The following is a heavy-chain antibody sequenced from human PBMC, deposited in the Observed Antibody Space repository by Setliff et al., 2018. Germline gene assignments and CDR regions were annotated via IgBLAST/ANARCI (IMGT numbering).Heavy chain of an antibody. CDR3: ARVGSKPQLGWFYP. J-gene: IGHJ5*02. D-gene: IGHD1-26*01. V-gene: IGHV3-74*03. Sequence: GGSLRLSCVTSGFTFSTYWMHWVRQAPGQGLVWVARISTDGSSITYAESVKGRFTISRDNARNTLYLQMNSLTAEDTAVNYCARVGSKPQLGWFYPWGQGTLVTVSA. CDR1: GFTFSTYW. CDR2: ISTDGSSI.